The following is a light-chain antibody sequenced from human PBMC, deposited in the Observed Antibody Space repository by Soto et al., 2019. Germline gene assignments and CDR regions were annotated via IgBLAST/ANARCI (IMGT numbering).Light chain of an antibody. CDR2: DGS. Sequence: DIQMTQSPSSLSASVGHRVTITCRASQSISTYLNWYQQKPGKAPKLLIYDGSSFESWVPSRFSGSGSGTEFTLTISSLQPDDFATYYCQHYKTYSRTFGQGTKVDIK. V-gene: IGKV1-5*01. J-gene: IGKJ1*01. CDR1: QSISTY. CDR3: QHYKTYSRT.